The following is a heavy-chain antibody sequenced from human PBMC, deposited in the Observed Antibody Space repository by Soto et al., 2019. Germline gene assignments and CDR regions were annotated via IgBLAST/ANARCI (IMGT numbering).Heavy chain of an antibody. CDR2: IIPIFGTA. CDR1: GGTFSSYA. V-gene: IGHV1-69*13. D-gene: IGHD3-9*01. J-gene: IGHJ4*02. Sequence: GASVKVSCKASGGTFSSYAISWVRQAPGQGLEWMGGIIPIFGTANYAQMFQGRVTITADESTSTAYMELSSLRSDDTATYYCARGRTEFDIFTAYIMGDFWGQGTQVTVS. CDR3: ARGRTEFDIFTAYIMGDF.